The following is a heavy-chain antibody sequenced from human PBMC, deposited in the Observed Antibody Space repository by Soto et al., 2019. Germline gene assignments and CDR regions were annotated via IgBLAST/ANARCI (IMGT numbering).Heavy chain of an antibody. CDR1: GFTFDDYA. D-gene: IGHD6-19*01. Sequence: GGSLRLSCAASGFTFDDYAMHWVRQAPGKGLEWVSGISWNSGSIGYADSVKGRFTISRDNAKNSLYLQMNSLRAEDTALYYCAKDRGSGWMSFDYWGQGT. CDR2: ISWNSGSI. J-gene: IGHJ4*02. CDR3: AKDRGSGWMSFDY. V-gene: IGHV3-9*01.